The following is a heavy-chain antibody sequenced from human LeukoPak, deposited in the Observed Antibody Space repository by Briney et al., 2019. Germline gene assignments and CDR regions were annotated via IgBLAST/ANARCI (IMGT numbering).Heavy chain of an antibody. J-gene: IGHJ4*02. V-gene: IGHV3-30*02. CDR1: GFTFSSYG. Sequence: GGSLRLSCAASGFTFSSYGMHWVRQAPGKGLEWVAFIRYDGSNKYYADSVKGRFTISRDNSKNTLYLQMNSLRAEDTAVYYCANGGYSGYDWNDYWGQGTLVTVSS. CDR3: ANGGYSGYDWNDY. D-gene: IGHD5-12*01. CDR2: IRYDGSNK.